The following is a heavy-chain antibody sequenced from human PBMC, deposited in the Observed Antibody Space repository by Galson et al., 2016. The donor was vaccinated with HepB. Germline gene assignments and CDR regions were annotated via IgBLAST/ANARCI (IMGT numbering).Heavy chain of an antibody. CDR3: ARDRGVGATTWYFDL. CDR2: IWYEGSNE. Sequence: SLRLSCAASGFTFSSYGMHWVRQAPGKGLEWVAVIWYEGSNEFYVDSVKGRFTISRDNSKNTLYLQMNSLRAEDTAVYYCARDRGVGATTWYFDLWGRGTLVTVSS. V-gene: IGHV3-33*01. CDR1: GFTFSSYG. J-gene: IGHJ2*01. D-gene: IGHD1-26*01.